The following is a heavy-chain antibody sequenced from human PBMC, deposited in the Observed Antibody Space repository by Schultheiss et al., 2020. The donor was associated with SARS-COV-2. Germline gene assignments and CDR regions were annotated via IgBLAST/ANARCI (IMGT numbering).Heavy chain of an antibody. CDR2: IRSSGRDI. Sequence: GESLKLSCAASGFTVSSYYMSWVRQAPGKGLEFVASIRSSGRDIYYADSMQGRFTVSRDNANNSLYLQMHSLRAEDTAVYYCARDRDPAPFDYWGQGTLVTVSS. J-gene: IGHJ4*02. CDR1: GFTVSSYY. D-gene: IGHD3-10*01. CDR3: ARDRDPAPFDY. V-gene: IGHV3-21*01.